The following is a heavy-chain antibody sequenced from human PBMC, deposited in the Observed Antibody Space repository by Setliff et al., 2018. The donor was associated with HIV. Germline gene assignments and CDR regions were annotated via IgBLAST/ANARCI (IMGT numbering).Heavy chain of an antibody. CDR2: IKPNSGDT. V-gene: IGHV1-2*02. Sequence: ASVKVSCKASGYSLSTYAISWVRQAPGQGLEWVGRIKPNSGDTNYAQNFQGRVTMTRDTSFSTAYTSIRTTYLELTNLKSDDTAVYYCARDHGGNSGYNWFDPWGQGTLVTAPQ. J-gene: IGHJ5*02. CDR1: GYSLSTYA. D-gene: IGHD2-21*02. CDR3: ARDHGGNSGYNWFDP.